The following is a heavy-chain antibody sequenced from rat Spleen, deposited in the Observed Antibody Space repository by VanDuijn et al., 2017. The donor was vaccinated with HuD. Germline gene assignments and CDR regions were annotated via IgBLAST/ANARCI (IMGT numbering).Heavy chain of an antibody. CDR2: ISPDGAST. Sequence: EVQLVETGGGLVQPGKSLKLSCVASGFTFSSYWMYWIRQAPGEGLEWISSISPDGASTYYPDSVRGRLTISRHNTQNTLYLQMNSLRSEDTATYYCTTVLQGHGFAYWGQGTLVTVSS. D-gene: IGHD1-1*01. CDR1: GFTFSSYW. CDR3: TTVLQGHGFAY. J-gene: IGHJ3*01. V-gene: IGHV5-58*01.